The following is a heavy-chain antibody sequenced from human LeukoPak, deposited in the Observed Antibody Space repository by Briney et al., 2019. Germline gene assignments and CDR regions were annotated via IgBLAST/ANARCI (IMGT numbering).Heavy chain of an antibody. V-gene: IGHV1-69*13. CDR1: GGTFSSYA. J-gene: IGHJ6*02. Sequence: PVKVSCKASGGTFSSYAISWVRQAPGQGLEWMGGIIPIFGTANYAQKFQGRVTITADESTSTAYMELSSLRSEDTAVYYCARNWDYYYYGMDVWGQGTTVTVSS. D-gene: IGHD3-16*01. CDR3: ARNWDYYYYGMDV. CDR2: IIPIFGTA.